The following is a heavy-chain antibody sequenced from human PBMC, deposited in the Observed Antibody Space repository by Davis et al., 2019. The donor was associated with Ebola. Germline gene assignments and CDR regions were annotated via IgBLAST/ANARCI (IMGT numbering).Heavy chain of an antibody. D-gene: IGHD6-13*01. Sequence: AASVKVSCKASGGTFSSYAISWVRQAPGQGLEWMGGIIPIFGTANYAQKFQGRVTITADESTSTAYMELRSLRSDDTAVYYCARGRGIAAAGPIDYWGQGTLVTVSS. CDR2: IIPIFGTA. V-gene: IGHV1-69*13. CDR3: ARGRGIAAAGPIDY. J-gene: IGHJ4*02. CDR1: GGTFSSYA.